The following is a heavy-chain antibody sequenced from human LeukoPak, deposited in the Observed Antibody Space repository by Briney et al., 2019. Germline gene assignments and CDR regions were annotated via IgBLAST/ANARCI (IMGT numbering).Heavy chain of an antibody. CDR1: GFSFSSYE. CDR3: ARGMTGSYFGHFDY. CDR2: TSSSGGTI. V-gene: IGHV3-48*03. J-gene: IGHJ4*02. Sequence: PGGSLRLSCAASGFSFSSYEMNWVRQAPGKGLEWVSYTSSSGGTIYYADSVKGRFTISRDNGKNSLYLQMNSLRAEDTAVYYCARGMTGSYFGHFDYWGQGTLVTVSS. D-gene: IGHD1-26*01.